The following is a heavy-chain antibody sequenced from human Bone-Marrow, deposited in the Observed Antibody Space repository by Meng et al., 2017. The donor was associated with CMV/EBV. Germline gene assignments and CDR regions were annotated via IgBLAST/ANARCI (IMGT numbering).Heavy chain of an antibody. CDR3: ARDHVLQYAARDYYYYGMDV. V-gene: IGHV3-7*01. D-gene: IGHD4-11*01. J-gene: IGHJ6*02. Sequence: GGSLRLSCAASGFTFSSYWMSWVRQAPGKGLEWVANIKQDGSEKYYVDSVKGRFTISRDNAKNSLYLQMNSLRAEDTAVYYCARDHVLQYAARDYYYYGMDVWGQGTTVTVSS. CDR2: IKQDGSEK. CDR1: GFTFSSYW.